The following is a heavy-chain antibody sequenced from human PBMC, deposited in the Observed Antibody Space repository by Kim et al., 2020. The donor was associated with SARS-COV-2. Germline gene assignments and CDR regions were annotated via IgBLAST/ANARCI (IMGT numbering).Heavy chain of an antibody. CDR3: ASDDTKFRGVPTDY. J-gene: IGHJ4*02. CDR2: ISYDGSNK. CDR1: GFTFSSYG. Sequence: GGSLRLSCAASGFTFSSYGMHWVRQAPGKGLEWVAVISYDGSNKYYADSVKGRFTISRDNSKNTLYLQMNSLRAEDTAVYYCASDDTKFRGVPTDYWGQGTLVTVSS. V-gene: IGHV3-33*05. D-gene: IGHD3-10*01.